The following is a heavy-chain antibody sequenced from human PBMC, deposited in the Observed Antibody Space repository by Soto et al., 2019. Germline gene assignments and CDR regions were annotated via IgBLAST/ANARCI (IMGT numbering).Heavy chain of an antibody. Sequence: QVQLVQSGAEVTKPGASVKVSCKASGYTFSSYGVTWVRQAPGQGLEWMGWISVYSGDTNYAQNLQGRVTMTTDASTKTSYMHMRSLTFDDTAVYYCASTQESGYCSSASCRTGMDVWGQGTTVTVSS. D-gene: IGHD2-2*01. CDR1: GYTFSSYG. CDR2: ISVYSGDT. V-gene: IGHV1-18*01. CDR3: ASTQESGYCSSASCRTGMDV. J-gene: IGHJ6*02.